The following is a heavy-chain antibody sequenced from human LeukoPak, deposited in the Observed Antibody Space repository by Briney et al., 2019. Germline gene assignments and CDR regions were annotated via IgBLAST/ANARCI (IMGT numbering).Heavy chain of an antibody. D-gene: IGHD3-10*01. CDR1: GGSISSGSYY. J-gene: IGHJ6*03. CDR2: IYTGGST. CDR3: ARVTYYYGSGTREPGYYYYMDV. V-gene: IGHV4-61*02. Sequence: SQTLSLTCTVSGGSISSGSYYWSWIRQPAGKGLEWIGRIYTGGSTNYDPSLKSRVTISVDTSKNQFSLKLSSVTAADTAVYYCARVTYYYGSGTREPGYYYYMDVWGKGTTVTVSS.